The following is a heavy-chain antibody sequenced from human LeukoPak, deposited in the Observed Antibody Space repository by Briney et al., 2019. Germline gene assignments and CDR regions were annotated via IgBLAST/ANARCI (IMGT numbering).Heavy chain of an antibody. D-gene: IGHD6-13*01. Sequence: PSETLSLTCAVYGGSFSGYYWSWIRQPPGKGLEWIGEINHSGSTNYNPSLKSRVTISVDTSKNQFSLKLSAVTAADTAMYYCARYREQHHWGQGTLVTVSS. V-gene: IGHV4-34*01. CDR2: INHSGST. CDR3: ARYREQHH. CDR1: GGSFSGYY. J-gene: IGHJ1*01.